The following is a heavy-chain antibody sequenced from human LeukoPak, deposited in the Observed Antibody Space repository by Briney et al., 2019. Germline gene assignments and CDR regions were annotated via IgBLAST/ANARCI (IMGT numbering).Heavy chain of an antibody. CDR1: GFTFSSYW. V-gene: IGHV3-74*01. CDR2: INPDGTVI. J-gene: IGHJ2*01. Sequence: PGGSLRLSCAAPGFTFSSYWMHWVRQAPGKGLVWVSPINPDGTVITYADSVKGRFTISRDNAKNTLYLQMNSLRVEDTAVYYCVRDSPSGFFDLWGRGTLVTVSS. CDR3: VRDSPSGFFDL. D-gene: IGHD6-19*01.